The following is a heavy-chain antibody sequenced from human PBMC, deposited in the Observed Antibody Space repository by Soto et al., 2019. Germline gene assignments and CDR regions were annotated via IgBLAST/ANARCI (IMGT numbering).Heavy chain of an antibody. J-gene: IGHJ6*02. CDR1: GGSLNDYY. CDR3: ARSNYRSGSYGYGLDV. Sequence: LSLTCAVSGGSLNDYYCSWIRQPAGKGLEWIGRIYTSGSTNYNPSLKSRVTMSVDTSKSQFSLKLSSVTAADTAVYYCARSNYRSGSYGYGLDVWGQGTTVTVSS. V-gene: IGHV4-4*07. D-gene: IGHD3-10*01. CDR2: IYTSGST.